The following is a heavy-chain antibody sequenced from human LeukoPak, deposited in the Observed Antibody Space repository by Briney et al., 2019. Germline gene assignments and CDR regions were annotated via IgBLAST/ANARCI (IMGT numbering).Heavy chain of an antibody. V-gene: IGHV1-2*04. J-gene: IGHJ3*02. CDR1: GYTFTGYY. CDR2: INPNSGGT. D-gene: IGHD5-12*01. CDR3: ASSRSGYDSDYAFDI. Sequence: ASVKVSCKASGYTFTGYYMHWVRQAPGQGLEWMGWINPNSGGTNYAQKFQGWVTMTRDTSISTAYMELSRLRSDDTAVYYCASSRSGYDSDYAFDIWGQGTMVTVPS.